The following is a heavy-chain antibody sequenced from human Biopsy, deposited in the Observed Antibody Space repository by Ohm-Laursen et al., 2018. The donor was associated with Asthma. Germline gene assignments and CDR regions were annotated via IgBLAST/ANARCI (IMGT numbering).Heavy chain of an antibody. CDR1: GFTFSIYD. CDR3: ARAGESDLVGGLDV. D-gene: IGHD2-21*01. Sequence: SLRLSCAAPGFTFSIYDIHWVRQAPGKGLEWVAVISYDGGNKFYGDSVKGRFTISRDNSRNTLYLQKNSLRADDTAVYYCARAGESDLVGGLDVWGQGTTVIVS. CDR2: ISYDGGNK. J-gene: IGHJ6*02. V-gene: IGHV3-30*03.